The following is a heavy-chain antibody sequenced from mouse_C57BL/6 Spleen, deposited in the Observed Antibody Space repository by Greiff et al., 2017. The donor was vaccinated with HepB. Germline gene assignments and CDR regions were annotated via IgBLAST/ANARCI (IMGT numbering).Heavy chain of an antibody. CDR1: GFTFSDYG. CDR2: ISSGSSTI. CDR3: ARPDWDAWFAY. V-gene: IGHV5-17*01. D-gene: IGHD4-1*01. Sequence: EVQVVESGGGLVKPGGSLKLSCAASGFTFSDYGMHWVRQAPEKGLEWVAYISSGSSTIYYADTVKGRFTISRDNAKNTLFLQMTSLRSEDTAMYYCARPDWDAWFAYWGQGTLVTVSA. J-gene: IGHJ3*01.